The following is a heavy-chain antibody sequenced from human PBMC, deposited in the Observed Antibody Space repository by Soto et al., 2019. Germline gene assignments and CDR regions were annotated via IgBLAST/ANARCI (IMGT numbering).Heavy chain of an antibody. CDR3: ARIAASGRGWDV. CDR2: IKQDGSEE. V-gene: IGHV3-7*01. J-gene: IGHJ6*02. Sequence: EVQLVESGGGLVQPGGSLRLSCVDSGFTFSSYWMSWVRQAPVKGLEWVGNIKQDGSEENYVDSVKGRFTISRDTAKNSMYLQMNSLRVEDTAVYYCARIAASGRGWDVWGQGTTVVVSS. D-gene: IGHD6-13*01. CDR1: GFTFSSYW.